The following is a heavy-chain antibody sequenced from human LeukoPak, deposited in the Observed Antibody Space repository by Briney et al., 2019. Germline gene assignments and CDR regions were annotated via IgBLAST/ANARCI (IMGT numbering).Heavy chain of an antibody. D-gene: IGHD3-10*01. CDR3: ARDIDGSGSYYRTTNWFDP. J-gene: IGHJ5*02. CDR1: GFTFSSYA. V-gene: IGHV3-23*01. CDR2: ISGSGGST. Sequence: GGSLRLSCAASGFTFSSYAMSWVRQAPGKGLEWVSAISGSGGSTYYADSVKGRFTISRDNAKNSLYLQMNSLRDEDTAVYYCARDIDGSGSYYRTTNWFDPWGQGTLVTVSS.